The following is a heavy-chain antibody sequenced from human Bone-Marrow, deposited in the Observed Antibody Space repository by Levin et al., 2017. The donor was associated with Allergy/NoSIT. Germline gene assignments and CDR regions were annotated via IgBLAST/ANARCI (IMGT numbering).Heavy chain of an antibody. CDR3: ASLDTAMVYFDY. CDR1: GFTFSSYS. J-gene: IGHJ4*02. CDR2: ISSSSSYI. Sequence: PGGSLRLSCAASGFTFSSYSMNWVRQAPGKGLEWVSSISSSSSYIYYADSVKGRFTISRDNAKNSLYLQMNSLRAEDTAVYYCASLDTAMVYFDYWGQGTLVTVSS. V-gene: IGHV3-21*01. D-gene: IGHD5-18*01.